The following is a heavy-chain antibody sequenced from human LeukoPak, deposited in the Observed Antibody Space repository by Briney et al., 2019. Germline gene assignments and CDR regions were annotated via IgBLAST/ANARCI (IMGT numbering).Heavy chain of an antibody. CDR3: ARDAFSGYYTVYY. V-gene: IGHV1-18*01. Sequence: GASVKVSCKASGYTFTNYGVSWVRQAPGQGLEWVGWINPYNGNTNYGQKFQGRVTMTTDTSTSTVYMELRSLRSDDTAVYYCARDAFSGYYTVYYWGQGTLVTVSS. CDR2: INPYNGNT. D-gene: IGHD3-3*01. CDR1: GYTFTNYG. J-gene: IGHJ4*02.